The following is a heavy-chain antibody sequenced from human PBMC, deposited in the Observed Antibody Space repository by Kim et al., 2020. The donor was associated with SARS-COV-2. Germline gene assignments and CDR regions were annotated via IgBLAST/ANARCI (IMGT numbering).Heavy chain of an antibody. V-gene: IGHV4-59*13. CDR2: IYYSGST. D-gene: IGHD6-25*01. CDR1: GGSISSYY. J-gene: IGHJ6*02. CDR3: ARDPLSSSGYYYYGMDV. Sequence: SETLSLTCTVSGGSISSYYWSWIRQPPGKGLEWIGYIYYSGSTNYNPSLKSRVTISVDTSKNQFSLKLSSVTAADTAVYYCARDPLSSSGYYYYGMDVWGQGTTVTVSS.